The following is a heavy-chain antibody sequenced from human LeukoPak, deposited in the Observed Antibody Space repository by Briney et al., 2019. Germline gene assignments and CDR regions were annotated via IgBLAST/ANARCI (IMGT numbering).Heavy chain of an antibody. CDR1: GFTFDDYA. D-gene: IGHD4-17*01. J-gene: IGHJ2*01. V-gene: IGHV3-9*01. CDR2: ISWNSGSI. Sequence: GGSLRLSCAASGFTFDDYAMHWVRQAPGKGLEWVSGISWNSGSIGYADSVKGRFTISRDNAKNSLYLQMNSLRAEDTALYYCAKDSLVLDQTTVTTPWYSDLWGRGTLVTVSS. CDR3: AKDSLVLDQTTVTTPWYSDL.